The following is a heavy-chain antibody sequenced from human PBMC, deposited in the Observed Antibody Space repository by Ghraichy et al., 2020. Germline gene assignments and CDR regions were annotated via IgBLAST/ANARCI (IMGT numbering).Heavy chain of an antibody. Sequence: SETLSLTCTVSGGSISSSSYYWGWIRQPPGKGLEWIGSIYYSGSTYYNPSLKSRVTISVDTSKNQFSLKLSSVTAADTAVYYCARMGLYYGGIDYWGQGTLVTVSS. CDR2: IYYSGST. V-gene: IGHV4-39*01. J-gene: IGHJ4*02. CDR1: GGSISSSSYY. CDR3: ARMGLYYGGIDY. D-gene: IGHD4-23*01.